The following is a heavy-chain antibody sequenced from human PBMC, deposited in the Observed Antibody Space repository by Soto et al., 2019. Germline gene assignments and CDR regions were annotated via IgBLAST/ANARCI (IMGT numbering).Heavy chain of an antibody. Sequence: SETLSPTCPVSCGSLDTYFWNWIRQPPGKGLEWIGYVYYTGDTNYNPSLKSRVTISLDTSKNQVSLKLTSVTAADTAVYYCARDPSGHPPLYRFDPWGQGTLVTVSS. CDR1: CGSLDTYF. D-gene: IGHD1-26*01. J-gene: IGHJ5*02. V-gene: IGHV4-59*01. CDR3: ARDPSGHPPLYRFDP. CDR2: VYYTGDT.